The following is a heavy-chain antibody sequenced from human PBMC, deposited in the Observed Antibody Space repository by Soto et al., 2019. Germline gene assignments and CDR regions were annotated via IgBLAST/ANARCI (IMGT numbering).Heavy chain of an antibody. J-gene: IGHJ6*02. CDR2: IKTDGSEK. CDR1: GFTFSSYW. CDR3: TRDGSPCALDV. V-gene: IGHV3-7*03. Sequence: EVQLVESGGGLVQPGGSLRLSCAASGFTFSSYWMSWVRQAPGKGLEWVANIKTDGSEKYYMDSVRGRFTTSRDNDRNFFFLQMNSLTGEDTAVYYCTRDGSPCALDVWGLGTSVTVSS.